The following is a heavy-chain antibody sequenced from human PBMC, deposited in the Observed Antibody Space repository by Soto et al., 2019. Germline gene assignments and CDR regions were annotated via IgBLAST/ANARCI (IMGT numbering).Heavy chain of an antibody. V-gene: IGHV4-34*01. Sequence: SETLSLTCAVYGGPFSGYYWSWIRQPPGKGLEWIGEINHSGSTNYNPSLKSRVTISVDTSKNQFSLKLSSVTAADTAVYYCARRFLKGGPEYYFDYWGQGTLVTVSS. J-gene: IGHJ4*02. CDR3: ARRFLKGGPEYYFDY. CDR2: INHSGST. D-gene: IGHD2-15*01. CDR1: GGPFSGYY.